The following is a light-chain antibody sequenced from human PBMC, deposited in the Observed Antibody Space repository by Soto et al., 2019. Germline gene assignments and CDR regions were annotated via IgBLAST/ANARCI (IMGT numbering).Light chain of an antibody. J-gene: IGKJ2*01. V-gene: IGKV4-1*01. CDR1: QSVLYNSNNKNY. CDR3: QQYYSIPHT. CDR2: WAS. Sequence: DIVMTQSPDSLAVSLGERATINCKSSQSVLYNSNNKNYLVWYQQKPGQPPRLLIYWASTRESGVPDRFSGSGSGTDFTLTISSLQAEDVAVYYCQQYYSIPHTFGQGTKLEIK.